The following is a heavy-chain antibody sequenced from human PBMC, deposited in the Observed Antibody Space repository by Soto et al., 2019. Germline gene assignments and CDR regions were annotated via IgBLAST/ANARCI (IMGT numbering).Heavy chain of an antibody. CDR3: AREYGFPYYYYYMDV. CDR2: INHSGST. D-gene: IGHD3-10*01. V-gene: IGHV4-34*01. Sequence: SETLSLTCAVYGGSFSGYYWSWIRQPPGKGLEWIGEINHSGSTNYNPSLKSRVTISVDTSKNQFSLKLSSVTAADTAVYYCAREYGFPYYYYYMDVWGKGTTVTVSS. J-gene: IGHJ6*03. CDR1: GGSFSGYY.